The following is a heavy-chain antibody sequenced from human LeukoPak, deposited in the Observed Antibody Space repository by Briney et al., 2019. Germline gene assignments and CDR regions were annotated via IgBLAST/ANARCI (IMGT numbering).Heavy chain of an antibody. CDR2: IIPIFGTA. D-gene: IGHD2-21*02. Sequence: GASVKVSCKASGYTFTGYYTNWVRQAPGQGLEWMGGIIPIFGTANYAQKFQGRVTITADKSTSTAYMELSSLRSEDTAVYYCARARTLVRGYPRQSNFYGDCSFDYWGQGTLVTVSS. V-gene: IGHV1-69*06. J-gene: IGHJ4*02. CDR3: ARARTLVRGYPRQSNFYGDCSFDY. CDR1: GYTFTGYY.